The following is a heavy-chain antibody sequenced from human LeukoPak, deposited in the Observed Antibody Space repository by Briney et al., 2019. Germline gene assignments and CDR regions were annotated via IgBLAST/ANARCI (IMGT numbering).Heavy chain of an antibody. V-gene: IGHV4-4*02. CDR3: ARTARQWLVPVFDY. CDR1: GASISTPNW. J-gene: IGHJ4*02. D-gene: IGHD6-19*01. CDR2: IYHSGST. Sequence: PSGTLSLTCAVSGASISTPNWWSWVRQPPGKGLEWIGEIYHSGSTNYNPSLKSRVTISVDKSKNQFSLNLRSVTAADTAVYYCARTARQWLVPVFDYWGQGTLVTVSS.